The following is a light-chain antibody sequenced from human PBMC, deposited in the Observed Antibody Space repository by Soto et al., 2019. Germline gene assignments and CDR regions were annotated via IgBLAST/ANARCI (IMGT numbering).Light chain of an antibody. CDR1: QSVSSSY. CDR2: RAS. Sequence: EIVLTQSPGTLSLSPGERATLSCRASQSVSSSYLAWYQQKPGQAPRLLIYRASSRATGIPDRFSGTGSGTDFTLTITRLEPEDFAVYYCQQYGGSPRTFGQGTKVDIK. CDR3: QQYGGSPRT. V-gene: IGKV3-20*01. J-gene: IGKJ1*01.